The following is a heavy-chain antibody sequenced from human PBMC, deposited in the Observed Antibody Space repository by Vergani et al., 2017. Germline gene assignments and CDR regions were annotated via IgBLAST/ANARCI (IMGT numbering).Heavy chain of an antibody. V-gene: IGHV1-24*01. CDR1: GYTLTELS. J-gene: IGHJ6*02. Sequence: QVQLVPSGAEVKKPGASVKVSCKVSGYTLTELSMHWVRQAPGKGLEWMGGFDPEDGETIYAQKFQGRVTMTEDTSTSTVYMELSSLRSEDTAVYYCARNGRSGSYQRDYYYYGMDVWGQGTTVTVSS. D-gene: IGHD1-26*01. CDR2: FDPEDGET. CDR3: ARNGRSGSYQRDYYYYGMDV.